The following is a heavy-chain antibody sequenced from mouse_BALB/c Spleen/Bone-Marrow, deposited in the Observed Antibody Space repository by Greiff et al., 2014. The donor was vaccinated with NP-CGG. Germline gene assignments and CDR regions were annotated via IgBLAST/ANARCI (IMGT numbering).Heavy chain of an antibody. CDR1: GFNIKDTY. CDR2: IDPANGNT. Sequence: EVMLVESGAELVKPGASVKLSCTASGFNIKDTYMHWVKQRPEQGLEWIGRIDPANGNTKYDPRFQGKATITADTSSNTAYLQLSSLTSEDTAVYYCARFAYWGQGTLVTVSA. V-gene: IGHV14-3*02. CDR3: ARFAY. J-gene: IGHJ3*01.